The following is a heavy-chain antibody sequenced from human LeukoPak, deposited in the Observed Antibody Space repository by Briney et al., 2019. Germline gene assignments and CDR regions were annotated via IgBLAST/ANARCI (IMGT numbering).Heavy chain of an antibody. V-gene: IGHV3-23*01. CDR1: GFTFSSYA. Sequence: DPGGSLRLSCAASGFTFSSYAMSWVRQAPGKGLEWVSAISGSGGSTYYADSVKGRFTISRDNSKSTLYLQMNSLRAEDTAVYYCAKDDCSSTSCSGVYWGQGTLVTVSS. J-gene: IGHJ4*02. CDR3: AKDDCSSTSCSGVY. D-gene: IGHD2-2*01. CDR2: ISGSGGST.